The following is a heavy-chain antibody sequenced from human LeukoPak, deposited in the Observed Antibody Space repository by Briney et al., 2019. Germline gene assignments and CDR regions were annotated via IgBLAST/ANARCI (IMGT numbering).Heavy chain of an antibody. Sequence: PGGSLRLSCAASGFTFSSYALSWVRQAPGRGLEGVSSISGSGCSTYYEPSVQGRFTISRDNSKNTLYLQMNSLRAEDTAVYYCAKAAMVRGVIITIYWGQGTLVTVSS. J-gene: IGHJ4*02. V-gene: IGHV3-23*01. CDR3: AKAAMVRGVIITIY. CDR1: GFTFSSYA. CDR2: ISGSGCST. D-gene: IGHD3-10*01.